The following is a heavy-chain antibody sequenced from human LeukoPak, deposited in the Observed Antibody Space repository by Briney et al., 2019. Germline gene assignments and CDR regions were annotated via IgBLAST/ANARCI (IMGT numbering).Heavy chain of an antibody. CDR1: GFTFSSYG. CDR2: IWYDGSNK. Sequence: GRSLRLSCATSGFTFSSYGMHWVRQAPGKGLEWVAVIWYDGSNKYYADSVKGRFTISRDNSKNTLYLQMNSLRAEDTAVYYCARERDGRFFDYRGQGTLVTVSS. CDR3: ARERDGRFFDY. V-gene: IGHV3-33*01. J-gene: IGHJ4*02. D-gene: IGHD5-24*01.